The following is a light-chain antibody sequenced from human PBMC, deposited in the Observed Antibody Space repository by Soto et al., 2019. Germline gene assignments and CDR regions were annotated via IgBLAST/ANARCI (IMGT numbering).Light chain of an antibody. Sequence: EIVLTQSPGTLSLSPGERATPSCRASQSVSSSYLAWYQQKPGQAPRLLIYRAFSRATGIPDRFSGSGSGTDFTLTISRLETEDFAVYYCQQYGSLPWTFGQGTKVDIK. V-gene: IGKV3-20*01. J-gene: IGKJ1*01. CDR1: QSVSSSY. CDR2: RAF. CDR3: QQYGSLPWT.